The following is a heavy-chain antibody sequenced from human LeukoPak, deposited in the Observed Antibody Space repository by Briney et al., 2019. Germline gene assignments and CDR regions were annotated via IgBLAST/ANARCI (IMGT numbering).Heavy chain of an antibody. CDR1: AYSFTVNY. CDR2: INHNSGGT. V-gene: IGHV1-2*07. CDR3: GRADRLHGGPYLIGP. D-gene: IGHD2-21*01. J-gene: IGHJ5*02. Sequence: ASVKVSCKTSAYSFTVNYFRWVRQAHAQGHEWKGGINHNSGGTSVAHMFQGRLTTTRDTPNTTVYMEWSWQTSDDTAIYYCGRADRLHGGPYLIGPWGQGTLVTVSS.